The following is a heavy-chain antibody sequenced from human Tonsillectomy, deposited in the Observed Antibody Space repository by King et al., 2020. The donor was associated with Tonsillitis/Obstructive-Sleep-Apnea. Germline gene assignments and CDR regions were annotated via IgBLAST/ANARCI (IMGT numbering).Heavy chain of an antibody. CDR3: ARHSMDV. Sequence: QLVQSGAEVKKPGESLRISCKGSGYNFTTYWITWVRQMPGKGLEWMGRIDPSDSYTKSFQGHVTISADKSISTADLQWSSLKASDTAMYYCARHSMDVWGRGTTFTVSS. J-gene: IGHJ6*02. V-gene: IGHV5-10-1*03. CDR2: IDPSDSYT. CDR1: GYNFTTYW.